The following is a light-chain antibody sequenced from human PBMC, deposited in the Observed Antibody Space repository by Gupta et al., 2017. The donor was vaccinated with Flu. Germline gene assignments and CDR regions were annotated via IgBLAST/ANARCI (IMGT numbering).Light chain of an antibody. CDR1: QSVSSY. Sequence: EIVLTQSPATLSLSPGEKATLSFMASQSVSSYLAWYQQKPGQPPRLLIYEASSRATGVPARFSGSGSGTDFTLTISSLEPEDFALYYCHQRSSWPPSFGQGTKLEIK. V-gene: IGKV3-11*01. CDR3: HQRSSWPPS. J-gene: IGKJ2*03. CDR2: EAS.